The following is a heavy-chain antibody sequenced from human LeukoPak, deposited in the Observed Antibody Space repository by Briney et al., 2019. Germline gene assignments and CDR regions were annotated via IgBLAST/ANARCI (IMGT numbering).Heavy chain of an antibody. J-gene: IGHJ4*02. CDR2: IYYSGST. CDR3: ARTSRRGSGSYYFDY. CDR1: GGSISSSSYY. Sequence: PSETLSLTCTVSGGSISSSSYYWGWIRQPPGKGLEWIGSIYYSGSTYYNPPLKGRVTISVDTSKNQFSLKLSSVTAADTAVYYCARTSRRGSGSYYFDYWGQGTLVTVSS. D-gene: IGHD3-10*01. V-gene: IGHV4-39*01.